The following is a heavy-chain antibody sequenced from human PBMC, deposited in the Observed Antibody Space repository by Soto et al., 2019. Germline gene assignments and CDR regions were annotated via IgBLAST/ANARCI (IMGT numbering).Heavy chain of an antibody. Sequence: QVQLVQSGAEVKKPGSSVKVSCKASGGTFSSYTISWVRQAPGQGLEWMGRIIPILGIANYAQKFQGRVTITADKSTSTAYWGLSSLRSEDTAVYYCARGGAPVVTQSAFDYWGQGTLVTVSS. J-gene: IGHJ4*02. CDR2: IIPILGIA. V-gene: IGHV1-69*02. CDR3: ARGGAPVVTQSAFDY. CDR1: GGTFSSYT. D-gene: IGHD2-21*02.